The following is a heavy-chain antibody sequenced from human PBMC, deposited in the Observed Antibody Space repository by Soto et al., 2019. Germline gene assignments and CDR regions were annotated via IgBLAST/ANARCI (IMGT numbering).Heavy chain of an antibody. V-gene: IGHV1-18*01. CDR1: GYSFTRYG. CDR2: INAYNGNT. CDR3: AMVDVYVAASPQDV. Sequence: QVHLVQSGAEVKNPGASVKVSCKASGYSFTRYGIGWARQAPGQGLEWMGWINAYNGNTNYAQNLQGTLTLTTDTFTTESYMELRSLRPNDPAIYYCAMVDVYVAASPQDVWGQGTTVTVS. D-gene: IGHD3-16*01. J-gene: IGHJ6*02.